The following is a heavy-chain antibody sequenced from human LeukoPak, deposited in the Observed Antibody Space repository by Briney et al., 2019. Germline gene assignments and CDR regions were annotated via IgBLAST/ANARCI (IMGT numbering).Heavy chain of an antibody. D-gene: IGHD4-23*01. CDR2: INHSGST. J-gene: IGHJ3*02. V-gene: IGHV4-34*01. CDR1: GGSFSGYY. CDR3: ARGSRYGGSGAFDI. Sequence: PSETLSLTCAVYGGSFSGYYWSWIRQPPGKGLEWIGEINHSGSTNYNPSLRSRVTISVDTSKNQFSLKLSSVTAADTAVYYCARGSRYGGSGAFDIWGQGTMVTVSS.